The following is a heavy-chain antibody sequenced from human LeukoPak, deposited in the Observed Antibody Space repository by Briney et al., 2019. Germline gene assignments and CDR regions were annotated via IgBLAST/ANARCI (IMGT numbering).Heavy chain of an antibody. CDR3: TAVFSSGSYRFDY. CDR2: IKSKTDGGTT. D-gene: IGHD1-26*01. CDR1: GFTFSKAW. V-gene: IGHV3-15*01. Sequence: GGSLRLSCGASGFTFSKAWMTWVRQAPGKGLEWVGRIKSKTDGGTTDYAAPVKGRFTISRDDSKNTLYLQMNSLKTEDTAVYYCTAVFSSGSYRFDYWGQGTLVTVSS. J-gene: IGHJ4*02.